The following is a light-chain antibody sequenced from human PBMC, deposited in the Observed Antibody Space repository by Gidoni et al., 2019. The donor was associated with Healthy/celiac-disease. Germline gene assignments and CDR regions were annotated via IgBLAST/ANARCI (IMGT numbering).Light chain of an antibody. V-gene: IGKV1-5*03. J-gene: IGKJ1*01. CDR3: QQYGT. CDR1: QSISSW. CDR2: KAS. Sequence: DIQMTQSPSTLSASVGDRVTNTCRASQSISSWLAWYQQKPGKDPKLLIYKASSLESGVPSRFSGSGSETEFALTISSLQPDDFATYYCQQYGTFGQGTKVEIK.